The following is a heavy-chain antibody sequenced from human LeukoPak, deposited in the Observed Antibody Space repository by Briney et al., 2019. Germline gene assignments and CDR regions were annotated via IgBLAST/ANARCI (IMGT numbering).Heavy chain of an antibody. V-gene: IGHV4-39*07. D-gene: IGHD1-20*01. CDR3: ARDNWKQYYFDY. J-gene: IGHJ4*02. CDR2: IYYSGST. Sequence: TSSETLSLTCTVSGGSISSSSYYWGWIRQPPGKGLEWIGSIYYSGSTYYNPSLKSRVTISVDTSKNQFSLKLSSVTAADTAVYYCARDNWKQYYFDYWGQGTLVTVSS. CDR1: GGSISSSSYY.